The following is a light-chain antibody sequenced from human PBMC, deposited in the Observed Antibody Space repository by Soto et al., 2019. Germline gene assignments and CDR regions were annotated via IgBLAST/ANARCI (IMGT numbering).Light chain of an antibody. Sequence: DIQMTQSPSSLSASVGARAPITGRASQSISSYLNWYQQKPGKAPKLLIYAASSLQSGVPSRFSGSGSGTDFTLTISSLQPEDFATYYCQQSYSTPVTFGQGTRLEIK. CDR1: QSISSY. CDR2: AAS. CDR3: QQSYSTPVT. V-gene: IGKV1-39*01. J-gene: IGKJ5*01.